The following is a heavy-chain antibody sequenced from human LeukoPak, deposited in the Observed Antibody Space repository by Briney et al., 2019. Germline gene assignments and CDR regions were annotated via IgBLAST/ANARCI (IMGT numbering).Heavy chain of an antibody. CDR2: IIPILGIA. Sequence: SVKVSFKASGGTFSSYAISWVRQAPGQGLEWMGRIIPILGIANYAQKFQGRVTITADKSTSTAYMELSSLRSEDTAVYYCARGLWVGASYFDYWGQGTLVTVSS. J-gene: IGHJ4*02. D-gene: IGHD1-26*01. V-gene: IGHV1-69*04. CDR1: GGTFSSYA. CDR3: ARGLWVGASYFDY.